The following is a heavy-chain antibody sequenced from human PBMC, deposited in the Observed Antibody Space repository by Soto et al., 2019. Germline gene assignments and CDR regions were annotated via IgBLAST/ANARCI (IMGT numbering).Heavy chain of an antibody. V-gene: IGHV1-69*06. CDR2: IIPIFGTA. J-gene: IGHJ5*02. D-gene: IGHD3-22*01. CDR3: ARSKTMIVVALGGWFDP. CDR1: GGTFSSYA. Sequence: SVKVSCKASGGTFSSYAISWVRQAPGQGLEWMGGIIPIFGTANYAQKFQGRVTITADKSTSTAYMELSSLRSEDTAVYYCARSKTMIVVALGGWFDPWGQGTLVTV.